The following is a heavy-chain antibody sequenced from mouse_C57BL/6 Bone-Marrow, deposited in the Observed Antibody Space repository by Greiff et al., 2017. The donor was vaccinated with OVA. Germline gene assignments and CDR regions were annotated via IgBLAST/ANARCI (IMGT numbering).Heavy chain of an antibody. Sequence: EVQLQQSGPELVKPGASVKISCKASGYTFTDYYMNWVKQSHGKSLEWIGDINPNNGGTSYNQKFKGKATLTVDKSSSTAYMELRSLTSEDSAVDYCARSDGGYWGQGTTLTVSS. CDR2: INPNNGGT. CDR1: GYTFTDYY. J-gene: IGHJ2*01. V-gene: IGHV1-26*01. D-gene: IGHD2-3*01. CDR3: ARSDGGY.